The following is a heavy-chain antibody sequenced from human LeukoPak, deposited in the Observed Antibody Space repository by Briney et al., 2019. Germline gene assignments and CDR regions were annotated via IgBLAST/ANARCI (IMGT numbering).Heavy chain of an antibody. D-gene: IGHD5/OR15-5a*01. V-gene: IGHV4-34*01. J-gene: IGHJ5*02. CDR3: ARHCQYRVHKYNWFDP. CDR1: GGCLSGFY. Sequence: SETLSLTRAVFGGCLSGFYLGLVPQPPGEGVEWDGGINHSGSTNYNPSLKSRVTISVDTSKNQFSLKLSSVTAADTAVYYCARHCQYRVHKYNWFDPWGQGTLVTVSS. CDR2: INHSGST.